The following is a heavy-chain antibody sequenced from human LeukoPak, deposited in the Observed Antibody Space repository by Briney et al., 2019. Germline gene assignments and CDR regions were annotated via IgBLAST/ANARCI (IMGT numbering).Heavy chain of an antibody. D-gene: IGHD3-10*01. J-gene: IGHJ4*02. Sequence: SETLSLTCTVSGGSISSSSYYWGWIRQPPGKGLEWIGSIYHSGSTYYNPSLKSRVTIAVDTSKNQFSLKLSSVPAADPAVYFCERRRYYYNSRSYGAPYYFDYGGQGTLATVSS. CDR2: IYHSGST. CDR1: GGSISSSSYY. V-gene: IGHV4-39*07. CDR3: ERRRYYYNSRSYGAPYYFDY.